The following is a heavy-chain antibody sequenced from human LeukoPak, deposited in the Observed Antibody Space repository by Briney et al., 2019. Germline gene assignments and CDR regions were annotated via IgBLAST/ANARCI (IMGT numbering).Heavy chain of an antibody. D-gene: IGHD6-13*01. CDR3: AREPLLIAAAVSGWFDP. Sequence: GASVKVSCKASGYTFTGYYMHWVRQAPGQGLEWMGWFNPNSGDTNYAQEFQGRVTMTRDTSISTAYMELSRLRSDDTAVYYCAREPLLIAAAVSGWFDPWGQGTLVTVSS. CDR1: GYTFTGYY. CDR2: FNPNSGDT. V-gene: IGHV1-2*02. J-gene: IGHJ5*02.